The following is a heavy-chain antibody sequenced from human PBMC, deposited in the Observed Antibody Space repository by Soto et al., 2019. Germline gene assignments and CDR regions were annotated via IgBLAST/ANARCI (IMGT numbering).Heavy chain of an antibody. CDR1: GFTFSSYV. Sequence: GGSLRLSCAASGFTFSSYVMSWVRQAPGKGLQWVSGISGSGGSTYYADSVKGRFTISRDNSKNTLYLQMNSLRVEDTAVYYCAKALGYCSGGSCHGSDYWGQGTLVTVSS. V-gene: IGHV3-23*01. D-gene: IGHD2-15*01. CDR3: AKALGYCSGGSCHGSDY. J-gene: IGHJ4*02. CDR2: ISGSGGST.